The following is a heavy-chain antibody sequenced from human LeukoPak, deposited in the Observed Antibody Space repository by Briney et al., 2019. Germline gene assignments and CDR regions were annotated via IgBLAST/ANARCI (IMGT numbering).Heavy chain of an antibody. V-gene: IGHV3-15*01. J-gene: IGHJ3*02. Sequence: GGSLRLSCAASGFTFSNAWMSWVRQAPGKGLEWVGRIKSKTDGGTTDYAAPVKGRFTISRDDSKNTLYLQMNSLKTEDTAVYYCTTGGSGYSSGWYQHYVGAFDIWGQGTMVTVSS. CDR1: GFTFSNAW. CDR2: IKSKTDGGTT. D-gene: IGHD6-19*01. CDR3: TTGGSGYSSGWYQHYVGAFDI.